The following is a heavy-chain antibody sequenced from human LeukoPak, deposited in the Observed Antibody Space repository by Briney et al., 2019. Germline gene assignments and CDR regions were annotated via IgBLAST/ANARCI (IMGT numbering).Heavy chain of an antibody. V-gene: IGHV4-34*01. CDR2: ITHSGST. Sequence: PSETLSLTCAVYGGSFSGYYWSWIRQPPGKGLEWIGEITHSGSTTYNPSLKSRFTISVDTSKNQFSLKLSPVTAADTAVYFCARLRAHAYNYGFDYWGQGALVTVSS. J-gene: IGHJ4*02. D-gene: IGHD5-24*01. CDR3: ARLRAHAYNYGFDY. CDR1: GGSFSGYY.